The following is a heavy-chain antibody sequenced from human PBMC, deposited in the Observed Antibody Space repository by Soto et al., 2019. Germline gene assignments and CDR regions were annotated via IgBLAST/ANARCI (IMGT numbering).Heavy chain of an antibody. J-gene: IGHJ6*02. V-gene: IGHV5-51*01. CDR2: IYPGDSDT. D-gene: IGHD6-13*01. Sequence: GESLKISCKGSGYSFTSYWIGWVRQMPGKGLEWMGIIYPGDSDTRYSPSFQGQVTISADKSISTAYLQWSSLKASDTAMYYCARQYSSNYYYYGMDVWGQGTTVTVS. CDR1: GYSFTSYW. CDR3: ARQYSSNYYYYGMDV.